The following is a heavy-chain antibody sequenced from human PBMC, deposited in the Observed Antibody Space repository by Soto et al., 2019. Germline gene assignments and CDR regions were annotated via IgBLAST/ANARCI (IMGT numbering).Heavy chain of an antibody. CDR1: GFTFSSYW. CDR2: INSDGSST. D-gene: IGHD3-10*01. J-gene: IGHJ5*02. V-gene: IGHV3-74*01. Sequence: GGSLRLSCAASGFTFSSYWMHWVRQAPGKGLVWVSRINSDGSSTSYADSVKGRFTISRDNAKNTLYLQMNSLRAEDTAVYYCARSGSGMSWFDPWGQGTLVTVSS. CDR3: ARSGSGMSWFDP.